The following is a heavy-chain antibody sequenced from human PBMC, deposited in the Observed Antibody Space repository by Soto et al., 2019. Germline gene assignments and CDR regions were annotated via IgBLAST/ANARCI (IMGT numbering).Heavy chain of an antibody. CDR1: GFTFSSYA. Sequence: QVQLVESGGGVVQPGRSLRLSCAASGFTFSSYAMHWVRQAPGKGLEWVAVISYDGSNKYYADSVKGRFTISRDNSKNTLYQQMNSLRAEDTAVYYCARGKHYYDSSGYSIDYWGQGTLVTVSS. CDR3: ARGKHYYDSSGYSIDY. V-gene: IGHV3-30-3*01. J-gene: IGHJ4*02. CDR2: ISYDGSNK. D-gene: IGHD3-22*01.